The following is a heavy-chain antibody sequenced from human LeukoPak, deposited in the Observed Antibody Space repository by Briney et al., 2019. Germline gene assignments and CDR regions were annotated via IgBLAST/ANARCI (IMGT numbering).Heavy chain of an antibody. J-gene: IGHJ4*02. D-gene: IGHD2-2*01. CDR3: ASHRARYCSSTSCPRPFDY. CDR2: INHSGST. V-gene: IGHV4-34*01. CDR1: GGSFSGYY. Sequence: SETLSLTCAVYGGSFSGYYWSWIRQPPGKGLEWIGEINHSGSTNYNPSLKSRVTISVDTSRNQFSLKLSSVTAADTAVYYCASHRARYCSSTSCPRPFDYWGQGTLATVSS.